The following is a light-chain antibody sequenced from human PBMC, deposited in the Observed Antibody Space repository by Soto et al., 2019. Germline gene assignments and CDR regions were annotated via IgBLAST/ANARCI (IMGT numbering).Light chain of an antibody. Sequence: DIQMTQTPSSRSSSIGDRVTITCPASQSLDDCLAWYQQKPGKAPKLLIYDGSSLESGVPSRFSDSGSETEFTLTIGSLFPVDFATYDCQQYNRYWTFSQGTKVDI. V-gene: IGKV1-5*01. CDR1: QSLDDC. CDR2: DGS. CDR3: QQYNRYWT. J-gene: IGKJ1*01.